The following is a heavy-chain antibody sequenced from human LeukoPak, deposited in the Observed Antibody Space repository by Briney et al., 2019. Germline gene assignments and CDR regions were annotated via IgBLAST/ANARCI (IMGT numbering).Heavy chain of an antibody. CDR1: GFTFSSYW. CDR2: INSDGSST. D-gene: IGHD6-6*01. J-gene: IGHJ4*02. Sequence: GGSLRLSCAASGFTFSSYWMHWVRQAPGKWLVWVSRINSDGSSTSYADSVKGRFTISRDNAKNTLYLQMNSLRAEDTAVYYCAREAIAARVDYWGQGTLVTVSS. CDR3: AREAIAARVDY. V-gene: IGHV3-74*01.